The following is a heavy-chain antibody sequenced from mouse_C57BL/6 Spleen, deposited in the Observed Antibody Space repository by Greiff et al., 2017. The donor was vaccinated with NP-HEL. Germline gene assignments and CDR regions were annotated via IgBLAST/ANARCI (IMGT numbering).Heavy chain of an antibody. D-gene: IGHD2-1*01. CDR1: GFNIKNTY. Sequence: EVQRVESVAELVRPGASVKLSCTASGFNIKNTYMHWVKQRPEQGLEWIGRIDPANGNTKYAPKFQGKATITADTSSNTAYLQLSSLTSEDTAIYYCASRTMVKRYYFDYWGQGTTLTVSS. CDR3: ASRTMVKRYYFDY. J-gene: IGHJ2*01. CDR2: IDPANGNT. V-gene: IGHV14-3*01.